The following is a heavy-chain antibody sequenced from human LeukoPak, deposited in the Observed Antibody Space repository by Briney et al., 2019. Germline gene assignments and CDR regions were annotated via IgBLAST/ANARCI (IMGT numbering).Heavy chain of an antibody. J-gene: IGHJ1*01. D-gene: IGHD2-15*01. Sequence: PGRSLRLSCGAPGFTFSSYGMHWVRQAPGKGLEWVAFIRYDGSNKYYADSVKGRFTISRDNSKNTLYLQMNSLRAEDTAVYYCATARLMLPWYFQHWGQGTLVTVSS. CDR2: IRYDGSNK. CDR3: ATARLMLPWYFQH. CDR1: GFTFSSYG. V-gene: IGHV3-30*02.